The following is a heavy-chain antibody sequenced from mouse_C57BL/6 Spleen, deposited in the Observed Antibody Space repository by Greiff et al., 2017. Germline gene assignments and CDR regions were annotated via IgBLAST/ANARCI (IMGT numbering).Heavy chain of an antibody. V-gene: IGHV5-17*01. CDR3: ARDYGSSYYAMDY. CDR2: ISSGSSTI. J-gene: IGHJ4*01. D-gene: IGHD1-1*01. CDR1: GFTFSDYG. Sequence: ELKLVESGGGLVKPGGSLKLSCAASGFTFSDYGMHWVRQAPEKGLEWVAYISSGSSTIYSADTVKGRFTIARDNAKNTLFLQMTSLRSEDTAMYYCARDYGSSYYAMDYWGQGTSVTVSS.